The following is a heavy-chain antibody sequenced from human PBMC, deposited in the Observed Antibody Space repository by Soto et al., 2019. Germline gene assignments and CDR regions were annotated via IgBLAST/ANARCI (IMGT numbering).Heavy chain of an antibody. V-gene: IGHV4-38-2*01. Sequence: NPSETLSLTCAVSGHSISSGYYWGWIRQPPGKGLEWIGSFYHSGSTYYNPSLKSRVTISVDTSKNQFSLKLSSVTAADTAVYYCARGAYYGSGNYFDYWGQGTLVTVSS. D-gene: IGHD3-10*01. CDR2: FYHSGST. CDR1: GHSISSGYY. J-gene: IGHJ4*02. CDR3: ARGAYYGSGNYFDY.